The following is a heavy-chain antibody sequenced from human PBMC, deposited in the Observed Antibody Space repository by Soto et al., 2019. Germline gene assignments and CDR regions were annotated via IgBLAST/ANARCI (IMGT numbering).Heavy chain of an antibody. CDR1: EFTFSSYA. V-gene: IGHV3-23*01. CDR3: ASRGRYYGMDV. Sequence: PGGSLRLSCAAFEFTFSSYAMTWVRQAPGKGLEWVSVIGASGGSTYYADSVKGRFTISRDNSKNTVYLQMNSLRAEDTAVYYCASRGRYYGMDVWGQGTTVTVSS. D-gene: IGHD3-10*01. J-gene: IGHJ6*02. CDR2: IGASGGST.